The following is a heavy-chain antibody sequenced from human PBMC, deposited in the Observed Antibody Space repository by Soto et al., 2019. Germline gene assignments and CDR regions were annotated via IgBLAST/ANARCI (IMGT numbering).Heavy chain of an antibody. CDR3: ARHHFYCTGGSCYLQAYHYYGLDV. J-gene: IGHJ6*02. D-gene: IGHD2-15*01. CDR2: MFYFGST. CDR1: GGSFSSSSHY. V-gene: IGHV4-39*01. Sequence: SETLSLTCTVFGGSFSSSSHYWGWIRQPPGKGLEWLGTMFYFGSTYYNTSLESRVTISVDPSKNQFSLKLSSVTAADTAVYYCARHHFYCTGGSCYLQAYHYYGLDVWGQGTTVTVPS.